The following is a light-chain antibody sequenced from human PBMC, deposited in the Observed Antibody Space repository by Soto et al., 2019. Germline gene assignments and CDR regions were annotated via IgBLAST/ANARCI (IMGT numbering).Light chain of an antibody. CDR1: QSISSW. J-gene: IGKJ1*01. CDR2: KAS. CDR3: QQYNSYSRT. V-gene: IGKV1-5*03. Sequence: EIPITQSPSTLSATVRDRVTIPCRASQSISSWLAWYQQKPGKAPKLLIYKASSLESGVPSRFSGSGSGTEFTLTISSLQPDDFATYYCQQYNSYSRTFGQGTKVDIK.